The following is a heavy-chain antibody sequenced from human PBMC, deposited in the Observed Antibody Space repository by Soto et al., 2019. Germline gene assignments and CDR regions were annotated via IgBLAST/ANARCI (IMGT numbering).Heavy chain of an antibody. CDR3: ARDTGYDHDAFDI. Sequence: ASVKVSCKASGYSFITSYHMHWVRRAPGQGLEWMGIINPTGSMTRYSQKFQGRLTMTRDTSTATDYMELSNLTSEDTAVYFCARDTGYDHDAFDIWGQGTRVTVSS. J-gene: IGHJ3*02. CDR1: GYSFITSYH. CDR2: INPTGSMT. V-gene: IGHV1-46*01. D-gene: IGHD5-12*01.